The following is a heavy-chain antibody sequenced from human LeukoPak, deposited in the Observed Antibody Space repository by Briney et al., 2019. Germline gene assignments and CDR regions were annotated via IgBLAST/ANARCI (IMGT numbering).Heavy chain of an antibody. D-gene: IGHD3-22*01. Sequence: SQTLSLTXTVSGGSISSGSYYWSWIHQPAGKGLEWIGRIYTSGSTDYNPSLKSRVTISVDTSKNQFSLKLSSVTAADTAVYYCARDRTGYYDSSGYPLDAFDIWGQGTMVTVSS. CDR2: IYTSGST. J-gene: IGHJ3*02. CDR3: ARDRTGYYDSSGYPLDAFDI. V-gene: IGHV4-61*02. CDR1: GGSISSGSYY.